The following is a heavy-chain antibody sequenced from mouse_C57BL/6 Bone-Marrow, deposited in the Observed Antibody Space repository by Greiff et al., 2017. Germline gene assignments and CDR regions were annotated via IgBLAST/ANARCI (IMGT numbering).Heavy chain of an antibody. V-gene: IGHV1-39*01. CDR3: ARSRWLPLYYYAMDY. Sequence: EVQRVESGPELVKPGASVKISCKASGYSFTDYNMNWVKQSNGKSLEWIGVINPNYGTTSYNQKFKGKATLTVDPSSSTAYMQLNSLTSEDSAVYYGARSRWLPLYYYAMDYWGQGTSVTVSS. CDR1: GYSFTDYN. CDR2: INPNYGTT. J-gene: IGHJ4*01. D-gene: IGHD2-3*01.